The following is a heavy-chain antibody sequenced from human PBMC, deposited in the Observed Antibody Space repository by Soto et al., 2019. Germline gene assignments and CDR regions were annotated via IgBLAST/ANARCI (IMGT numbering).Heavy chain of an antibody. V-gene: IGHV3-30-3*01. Sequence: QVQLVESGGGVVQPGRSLRLSCAASGFTFSYHALNWVRQAPGKGLEWVAVISYDGDNKYIAEAVKGRLTISRDNPKNTVSLQINSQRTEDTAMYFCARGTTTSAFSVMDVWGQGTTVTVPS. D-gene: IGHD1-1*01. CDR3: ARGTTTSAFSVMDV. J-gene: IGHJ6*02. CDR2: ISYDGDNK. CDR1: GFTFSYHA.